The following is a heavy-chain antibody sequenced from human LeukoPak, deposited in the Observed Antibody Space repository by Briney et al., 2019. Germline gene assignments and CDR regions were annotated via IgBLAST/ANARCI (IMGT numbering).Heavy chain of an antibody. D-gene: IGHD1-26*01. J-gene: IGHJ4*02. CDR3: ARDGLLGYFDY. Sequence: QAGGSLRLSCAASGFTFSSYAMHWVRQAPGKGLEWVAVISYDGSNKYYADSMKGRFTISRDNSKNTLYLQMNSLRAEDTAAYYCARDGLLGYFDYWGQGTLVTVSS. CDR1: GFTFSSYA. CDR2: ISYDGSNK. V-gene: IGHV3-30-3*01.